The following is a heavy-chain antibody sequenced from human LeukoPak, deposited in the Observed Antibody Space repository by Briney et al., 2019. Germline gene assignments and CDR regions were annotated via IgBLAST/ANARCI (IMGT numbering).Heavy chain of an antibody. CDR2: IYYSGST. CDR1: GGSISWYY. D-gene: IGHD6-13*01. CDR3: AGPPGIAAAGYYYYYMDV. V-gene: IGHV4-59*01. J-gene: IGHJ6*03. Sequence: SETLSLNGTVSGGSISWYYWSWIRQPPWKGLEWIGYIYYSGSTNYNPSLKRRVTISVDTSKSQFSLKLISVTAADTAVYYCAGPPGIAAAGYYYYYMDVWGKGTTVTVSS.